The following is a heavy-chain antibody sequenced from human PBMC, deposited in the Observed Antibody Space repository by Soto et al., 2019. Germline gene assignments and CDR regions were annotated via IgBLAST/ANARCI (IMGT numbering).Heavy chain of an antibody. V-gene: IGHV4-34*01. CDR2: INHSGST. CDR3: ARGKMYYYYYMDV. Sequence: SETLSLTCAVYGGSFSGYYWSWIRQPPGKGLEWIGEINHSGSTNYNPSLKSRVTISVDTSKNQFSLKLSSVTAADTAVYYCARGKMYYYYYMDVWGKGTTVTVSS. CDR1: GGSFSGYY. J-gene: IGHJ6*03.